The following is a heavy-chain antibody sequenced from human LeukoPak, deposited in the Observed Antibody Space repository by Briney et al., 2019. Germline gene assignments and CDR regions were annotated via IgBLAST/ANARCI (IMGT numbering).Heavy chain of an antibody. Sequence: GASVKVSCKASGGTFSSYAISWVRQAPGQGLEWMGIINPSGGSTSYAQKFQGRVTMTRDTSTSTVYMELSSLRSEDTAVYYCAREFKSSSWYYFDYWGQGTLVTVSS. V-gene: IGHV1-46*01. J-gene: IGHJ4*02. CDR1: GGTFSSYA. CDR2: INPSGGST. CDR3: AREFKSSSWYYFDY. D-gene: IGHD6-13*01.